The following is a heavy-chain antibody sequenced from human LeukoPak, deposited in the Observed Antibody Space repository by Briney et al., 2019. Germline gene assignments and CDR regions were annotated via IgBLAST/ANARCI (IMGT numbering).Heavy chain of an antibody. D-gene: IGHD1-1*01. V-gene: IGHV1-69*13. J-gene: IGHJ5*02. CDR2: IIPIFGTA. CDR3: ARGTPLDRVSHYNWFDP. Sequence: SVKVSCKASGGTFSSHAISWVRQAPGQGLEWMGGIIPIFGTANYAQKFQGRVTITADESTSTAYMELSSLRSEDTAVYYCARGTPLDRVSHYNWFDPWGQGTLVTVSS. CDR1: GGTFSSHA.